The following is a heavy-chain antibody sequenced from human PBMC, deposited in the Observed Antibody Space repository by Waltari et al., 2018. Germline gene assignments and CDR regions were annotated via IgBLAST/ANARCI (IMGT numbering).Heavy chain of an antibody. D-gene: IGHD1-26*01. V-gene: IGHV3-15*01. CDR3: TTEQNGGSFDY. CDR2: IKSKTDGWTT. CDR1: GFTFSNAW. Sequence: EVQLVESGGGLVKPGGSLRLSCAASGFTFSNAWMSWVRQAPGKGLEWVGRIKSKTDGWTTDYAAPVKGRFTISRDDSKNTLYLQMNSLKTEDTAVYYCTTEQNGGSFDYWGQGTLVTVSS. J-gene: IGHJ4*02.